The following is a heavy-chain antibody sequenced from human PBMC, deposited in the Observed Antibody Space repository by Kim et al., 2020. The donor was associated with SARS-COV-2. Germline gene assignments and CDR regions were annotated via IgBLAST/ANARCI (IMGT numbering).Heavy chain of an antibody. CDR2: IYYNGNT. V-gene: IGHV4-59*08. J-gene: IGHJ3*02. D-gene: IGHD2-2*01. Sequence: SETLSLTCSVSGGSISPYQWGWIRQPPGKGLEWIGDIYYNGNTNYNPSLESRVTISVDTYAEYFYLRLTSVTAAATAIYYCARQCLSTTCSHAFDIWGQ. CDR1: GGSISPYQ. CDR3: ARQCLSTTCSHAFDI.